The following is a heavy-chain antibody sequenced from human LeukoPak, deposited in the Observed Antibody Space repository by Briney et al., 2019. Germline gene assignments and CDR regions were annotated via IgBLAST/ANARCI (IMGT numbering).Heavy chain of an antibody. V-gene: IGHV3-7*01. Sequence: PGGSLRLSCAASGFTFSSYWMSWVRQAPGKGLEWVANIKQDGSEKYYADSVKGRFTISRDNAKNSLFLQMNSLRAEDTAVYYCARDLSGWELQEYWGQGTLVTVSS. J-gene: IGHJ4*02. CDR3: ARDLSGWELQEY. CDR2: IKQDGSEK. D-gene: IGHD1-26*01. CDR1: GFTFSSYW.